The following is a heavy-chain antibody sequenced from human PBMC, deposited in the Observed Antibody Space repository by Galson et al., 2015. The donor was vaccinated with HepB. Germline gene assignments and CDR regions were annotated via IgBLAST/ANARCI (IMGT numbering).Heavy chain of an antibody. CDR1: GLDYRLYA. J-gene: IGHJ4*02. CDR3: VFGYFFDY. Sequence: SLRLSCAASGLDYRLYAMSWFRQAPGKAPEWISMIDKDGGGATYAASVRGRFTMPRDNSKNTLSLQMSSLRAEDTAVYYCVFGYFFDYWGQGTLVTVSS. V-gene: IGHV3-23*03. CDR2: IDKDGGGA. D-gene: IGHD3-16*01.